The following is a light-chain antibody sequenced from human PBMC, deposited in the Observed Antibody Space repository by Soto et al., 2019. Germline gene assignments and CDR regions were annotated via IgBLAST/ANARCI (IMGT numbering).Light chain of an antibody. CDR3: QQRSSWPPIT. Sequence: DIVMTQSPLSLPVTPGEPASISCRSSQSLLHSNGYNYLAWYQQKPGKAPKLLIYKASNLESGVPSRFSGSGSETDFTLTISSLEPEDFAVYYCQQRSSWPPITFGQGKRLEIK. J-gene: IGKJ5*01. V-gene: IGKV2-28*01. CDR2: KAS. CDR1: QSLLHSNGYNY.